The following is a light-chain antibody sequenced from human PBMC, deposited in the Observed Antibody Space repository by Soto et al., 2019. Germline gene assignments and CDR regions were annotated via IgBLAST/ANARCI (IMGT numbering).Light chain of an antibody. V-gene: IGKV1-39*01. J-gene: IGKJ4*01. CDR3: QQNYSPPPH. CDR1: HSVSTY. CDR2: TAS. Sequence: DIQMTQSPSSLSASVGDRVTITCRASHSVSTYLNLYQQKPGTAPKLLIYTASYLEGGVPSRFSGSGSGTDFTLTIRSLQPEDFGPYCCQQNYSPPPHFGGGTTLAIK.